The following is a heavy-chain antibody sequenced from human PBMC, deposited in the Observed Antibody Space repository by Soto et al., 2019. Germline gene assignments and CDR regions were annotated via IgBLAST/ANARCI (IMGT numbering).Heavy chain of an antibody. V-gene: IGHV1-3*01. J-gene: IGHJ5*02. CDR1: GYTFTMYG. D-gene: IGHD6-13*01. CDR2: INAANGDT. Sequence: SVKVSCKASGYTFTMYGIHWVRQSGLQRLEWMGWINAANGDTKYSPKFQGRVTITRDTSASTAYMELSSLRSEDTAVYYCVRRHVSATGIDWFDPWGQGTLVTVSS. CDR3: VRRHVSATGIDWFDP.